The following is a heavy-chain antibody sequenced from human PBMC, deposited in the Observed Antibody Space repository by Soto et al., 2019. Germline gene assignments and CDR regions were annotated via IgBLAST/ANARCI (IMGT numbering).Heavy chain of an antibody. J-gene: IGHJ4*02. CDR1: GFSLSTSGVG. Sequence: QITLMESGPPLVKPTQTLTLTCTFSGFSLSTSGVGVGWIRQPPGKALEWLALIYWDDDKRYSPSLKSRLTITKVTSNNQVVLTMTYMDPVDTATYYCARLEYPRFDYWGQGTLVTVSS. V-gene: IGHV2-5*02. CDR3: ARLEYPRFDY. CDR2: IYWDDDK. D-gene: IGHD1-1*01.